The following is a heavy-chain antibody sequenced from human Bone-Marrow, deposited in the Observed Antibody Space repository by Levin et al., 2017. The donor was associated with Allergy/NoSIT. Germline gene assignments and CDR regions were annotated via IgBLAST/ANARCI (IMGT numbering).Heavy chain of an antibody. CDR2: IKEDGSEK. D-gene: IGHD3-10*01. V-gene: IGHV3-7*01. CDR1: GFTLSNYW. Sequence: PGESLKISCAASGFTLSNYWMSWVRQAPGKGLEWVANIKEDGSEKYYVDSVKGRFTVSRDNAENSLYLQMNSLRAEDTAVYYCARVEGGFGELRYYDYYGMDVWGRGTTVTVSS. J-gene: IGHJ6*02. CDR3: ARVEGGFGELRYYDYYGMDV.